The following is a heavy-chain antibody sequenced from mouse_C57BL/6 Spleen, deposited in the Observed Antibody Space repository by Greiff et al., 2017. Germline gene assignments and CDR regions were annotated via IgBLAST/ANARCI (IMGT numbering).Heavy chain of an antibody. CDR3: ARGSPGAY. CDR1: GYAFSSYW. Sequence: VKLQESGAELVKPGASVKISCKASGYAFSSYWMNWVKQRPGKGLEWIGQIYPGDGDTNYNGKFKGKATLTADKSASTAYMQLSSLTSEDSAVYFCARGSPGAYWGQGTLVTVSA. CDR2: IYPGDGDT. J-gene: IGHJ3*01. V-gene: IGHV1-80*01.